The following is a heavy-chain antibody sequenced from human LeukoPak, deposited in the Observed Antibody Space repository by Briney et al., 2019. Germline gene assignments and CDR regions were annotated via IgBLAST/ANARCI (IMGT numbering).Heavy chain of an antibody. Sequence: GGSLRVSRAPSRFTITNYWMRWVRQAPRKGPEWVANTKQDGSEEYYADSVEGRFTISRDNGKNSLNLQMNSLRGEDTAVYYCARWAGVTDYWGQGTLVTVSS. J-gene: IGHJ4*02. CDR2: TKQDGSEE. V-gene: IGHV3-7*01. CDR3: ARWAGVTDY. CDR1: RFTITNYW. D-gene: IGHD5-18*01.